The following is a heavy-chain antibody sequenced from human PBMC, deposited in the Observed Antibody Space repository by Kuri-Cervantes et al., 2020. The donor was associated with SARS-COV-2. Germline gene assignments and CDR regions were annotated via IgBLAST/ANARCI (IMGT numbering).Heavy chain of an antibody. CDR3: VKGYCSSTSCYRGGY. CDR2: TYYRSKWYN. V-gene: IGHV6-1*01. J-gene: IGHJ4*02. D-gene: IGHD2-2*02. CDR1: GDSVSSNSAA. Sequence: SETLSLTCAISGDSVSSNSAAWNWTRQSPSRGLEWLGRTYYRSKWYNDYAVSVKSRITINPDTSKNQFSLQLNSVTPEDTAVYYCVKGYCSSTSCYRGGYWGQGTLVTVSS.